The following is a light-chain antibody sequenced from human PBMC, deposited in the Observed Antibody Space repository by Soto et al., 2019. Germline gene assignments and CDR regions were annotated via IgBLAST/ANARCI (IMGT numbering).Light chain of an antibody. CDR1: QSLLHSNGYNY. CDR3: MQALQTPKT. CDR2: LGS. Sequence: DIVMTQSPLSLPVTPGEPASISCRSSQSLLHSNGYNYLDLYLQKPGQSPQLLVYLGSNRASGVPDRFSGSGSGTVFTLKISRVEAEEVGVYYCMQALQTPKTFGQGTKVEIK. J-gene: IGKJ1*01. V-gene: IGKV2-28*01.